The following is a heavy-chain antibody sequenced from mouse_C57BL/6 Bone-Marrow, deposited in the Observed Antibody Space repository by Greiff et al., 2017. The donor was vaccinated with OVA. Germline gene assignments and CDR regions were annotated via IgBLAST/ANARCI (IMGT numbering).Heavy chain of an antibody. CDR3: ARMPSTYYFDY. Sequence: EVMLVESGGDLVKPGGSLKLSCAASGFTFSSYGMSWVRQTPDKRLEWVATISSGGSYTYYPDSVKGRFTISRDNAKNTLYLQMSSLKSEETAMYYCARMPSTYYFDYWGQGTTLTVSS. CDR1: GFTFSSYG. V-gene: IGHV5-6*01. D-gene: IGHD4-1*02. J-gene: IGHJ2*01. CDR2: ISSGGSYT.